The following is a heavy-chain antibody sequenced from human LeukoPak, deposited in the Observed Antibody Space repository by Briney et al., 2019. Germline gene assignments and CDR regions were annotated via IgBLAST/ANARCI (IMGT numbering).Heavy chain of an antibody. J-gene: IGHJ4*02. CDR1: GGSISSSSYY. D-gene: IGHD5-12*01. CDR2: IYYSGST. CDR3: ASGYSGYETPIAVAGPFDY. Sequence: SETLSLTCTVSGGSISSSSYYWGWIRQPPGKGLEWIGSIYYSGSTYYNPSLKSRVTISVDTSKNQFSLKLSSVTAADTAVYYCASGYSGYETPIAVAGPFDYWGQGTLVTVSS. V-gene: IGHV4-39*07.